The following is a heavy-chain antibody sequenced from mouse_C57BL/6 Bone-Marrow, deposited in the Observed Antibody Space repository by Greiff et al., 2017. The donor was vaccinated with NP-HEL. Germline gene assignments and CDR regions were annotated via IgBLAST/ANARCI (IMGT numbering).Heavy chain of an antibody. CDR2: INYDGSST. CDR1: GFTFSDYY. CDR3: ARGYARYYFDY. D-gene: IGHD6-5*01. V-gene: IGHV5-16*01. Sequence: VQLKESEGGLVQPGSSMKLSCTASGFTFSDYYMAWVRQVPEKGLEWVANINYDGSSTYYLDSLKSRFIISRDNAKNILYLQMSSLKSEDTATYYCARGYARYYFDYWGQGTTLTVSS. J-gene: IGHJ2*01.